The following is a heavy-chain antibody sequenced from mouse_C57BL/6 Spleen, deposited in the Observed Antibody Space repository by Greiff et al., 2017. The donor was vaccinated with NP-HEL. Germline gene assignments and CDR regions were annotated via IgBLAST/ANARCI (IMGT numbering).Heavy chain of an antibody. J-gene: IGHJ4*01. D-gene: IGHD1-1*01. CDR3: ARWGYYGSSSYYYAMDY. CDR1: GYTFTSYW. Sequence: QVQLKQPGAELVKPGASVKMSCKASGYTFTSYWITWVNQRPGQGLEWIGGIDPGSGSTNYNEKFKSKASLTVDTSSSTAYMQLSTLTSEDSAVYDCARWGYYGSSSYYYAMDYWGQGTSVTVSS. V-gene: IGHV1-55*01. CDR2: IDPGSGST.